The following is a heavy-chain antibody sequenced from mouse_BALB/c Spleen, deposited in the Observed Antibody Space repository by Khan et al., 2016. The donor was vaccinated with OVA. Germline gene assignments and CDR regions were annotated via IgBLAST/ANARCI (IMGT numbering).Heavy chain of an antibody. CDR2: IDPFNGGT. Sequence: IQLVQSGPELMKPGASVKISCKASGYSFTSYYIHWVKQSHGKSLEWIGYIDPFNGGTTYNQKFKGKATLTVDKSSSTAYMHLSSLTSEDSAGYDCARHGYVGWFAYWGQGTLVTVSA. V-gene: IGHV1S135*01. D-gene: IGHD2-2*01. J-gene: IGHJ3*01. CDR3: ARHGYVGWFAY. CDR1: GYSFTSYY.